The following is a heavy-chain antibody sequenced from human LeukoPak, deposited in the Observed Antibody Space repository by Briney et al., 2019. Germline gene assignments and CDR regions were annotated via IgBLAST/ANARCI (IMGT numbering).Heavy chain of an antibody. V-gene: IGHV3-74*01. J-gene: IGHJ4*02. D-gene: IGHD6-19*01. Sequence: GGSLRLSCAASGFTFSSYWMHWVRQAPGKGLAWVSRINSDGSSTIYADSVKGRFTISRDNAKNTLYLQMNSLRAEDTAVYYCARDGIAVADYWGQGTLVTVSS. CDR1: GFTFSSYW. CDR2: INSDGSST. CDR3: ARDGIAVADY.